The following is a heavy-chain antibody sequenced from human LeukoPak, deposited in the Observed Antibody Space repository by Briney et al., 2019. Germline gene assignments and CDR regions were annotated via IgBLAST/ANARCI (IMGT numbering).Heavy chain of an antibody. CDR2: ISSSSSYI. CDR1: GFTFSDYY. CDR3: ARASSGNYYYYYYMDV. D-gene: IGHD6-19*01. V-gene: IGHV3-11*06. J-gene: IGHJ6*03. Sequence: PGGSLRLSCAASGFTFSDYYMSWIRQAPGKGLEWVSSISSSSSYIYYADSVKGRFTISRDNAKNSLYLQMNSLRAEDTAVYYCARASSGNYYYYYYMDVWGKGTTVTVSS.